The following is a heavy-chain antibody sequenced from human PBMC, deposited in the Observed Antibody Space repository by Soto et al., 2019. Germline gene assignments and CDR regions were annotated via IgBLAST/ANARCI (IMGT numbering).Heavy chain of an antibody. CDR2: ISGSGGST. CDR1: GFTFSSYA. D-gene: IGHD1-1*01. CDR3: AKVRGRLEPTNYFDY. Sequence: PVGSLRLSCAASGFTFSSYAMSWVRQAPGKGLEWVSAISGSGGSTYYADSVKGRFTISRDNSKNTLYLQMNSLRAEDTAVYYCAKVRGRLEPTNYFDYWGQGTLVTVSS. V-gene: IGHV3-23*01. J-gene: IGHJ4*02.